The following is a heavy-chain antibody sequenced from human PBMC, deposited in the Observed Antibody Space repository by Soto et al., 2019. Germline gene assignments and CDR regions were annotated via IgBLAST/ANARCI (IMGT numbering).Heavy chain of an antibody. D-gene: IGHD4-17*01. J-gene: IGHJ4*02. CDR1: GFTFSSYS. Sequence: PLGVLRLSCAASGFTFSSYSMNWVRQAPGKGLEWVSSISSSSSSYIYYADSVKGRFTISRDNAKNSLYLQMNSLRAEDTAVYYCARPSGLRSFDYWGQGTLVTVSS. CDR2: ISSSSSSYI. CDR3: ARPSGLRSFDY. V-gene: IGHV3-21*01.